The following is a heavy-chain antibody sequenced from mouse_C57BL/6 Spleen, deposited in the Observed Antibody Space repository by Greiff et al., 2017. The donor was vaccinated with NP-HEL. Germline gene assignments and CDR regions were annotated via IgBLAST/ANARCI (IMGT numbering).Heavy chain of an antibody. CDR2: INPSTGGT. V-gene: IGHV1-42*01. D-gene: IGHD1-1*01. CDR1: GYSFTGYY. J-gene: IGHJ2*01. CDR3: ARSYGSSPFDY. Sequence: VQLQQSGPELVKPGASVKISCKASGYSFTGYYMNWVKQSPEKSLEWIGEINPSTGGTTYNQKFKAKATLTVDKSSSTAYMQLKSLTSEDSAVYYCARSYGSSPFDYWGQGTTRTVSS.